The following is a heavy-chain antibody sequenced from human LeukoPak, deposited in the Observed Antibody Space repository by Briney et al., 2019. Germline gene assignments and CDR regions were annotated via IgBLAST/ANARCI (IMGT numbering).Heavy chain of an antibody. CDR3: ARDVFWSYGDSHHGLIDY. Sequence: QSGGSLRLSCAASGFTFSSYGMHWVRQAPGKGLEWVAVISYDGSNKYYADSVKGRFTISRDNSKNTLYLQMNSLRAEDTAVYYCARDVFWSYGDSHHGLIDYWGQGTLVTVSS. CDR2: ISYDGSNK. D-gene: IGHD4-17*01. CDR1: GFTFSSYG. V-gene: IGHV3-30*03. J-gene: IGHJ4*02.